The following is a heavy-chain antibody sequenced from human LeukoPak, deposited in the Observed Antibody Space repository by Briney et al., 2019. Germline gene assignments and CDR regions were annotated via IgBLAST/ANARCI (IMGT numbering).Heavy chain of an antibody. V-gene: IGHV3-23*01. CDR3: VKSNNLGGDY. J-gene: IGHJ4*02. CDR1: GLTFKNYA. D-gene: IGHD1/OR15-1a*01. Sequence: GGSLRLSCAASGLTFKNYAMNWVRQAPGKGLEWVSSISGSGGGTFYADSVKGRFTISRDNSKKTVYLQMQSLRVEDTAVYYCVKSNNLGGDYWGQGTLVTVSS. CDR2: ISGSGGGT.